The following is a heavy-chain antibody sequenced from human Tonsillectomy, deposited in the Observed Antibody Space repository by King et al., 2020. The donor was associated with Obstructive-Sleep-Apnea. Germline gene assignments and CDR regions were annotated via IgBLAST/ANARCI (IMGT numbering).Heavy chain of an antibody. D-gene: IGHD3-10*01. Sequence: VQLVESGGGLVQPGGSLRLSCAASGFTFTRHWMSWVRQVPGTGLEWVANINQDGSEQYYMDSVKGRFTISRDNVKDSLFLQLNSLRAEDTAVYYCATGGFWAVPFDYWGQGTLVTVSS. CDR2: INQDGSEQ. J-gene: IGHJ4*02. CDR1: GFTFTRHW. V-gene: IGHV3-7*01. CDR3: ATGGFWAVPFDY.